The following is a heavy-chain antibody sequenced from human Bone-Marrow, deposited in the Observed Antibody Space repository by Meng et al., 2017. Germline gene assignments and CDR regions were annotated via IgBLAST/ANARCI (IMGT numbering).Heavy chain of an antibody. D-gene: IGHD5-12*01. CDR3: ARAKRIYSGYGWWFDP. J-gene: IGHJ5*02. V-gene: IGHV4-34*01. CDR1: GGSFSVYY. Sequence: QSQLQQCVAGLVKPSETLSLTCAVYGGSFSVYYWSWIRQPPGKGLEWIGEINHSGSHNYNPSLKSRVTISVDTSKNQFSLKLSSVTAADTAVYYCARAKRIYSGYGWWFDPWGQGTLVTVSS. CDR2: INHSGSH.